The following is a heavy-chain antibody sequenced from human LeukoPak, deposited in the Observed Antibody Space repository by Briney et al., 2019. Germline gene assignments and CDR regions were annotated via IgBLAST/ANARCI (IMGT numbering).Heavy chain of an antibody. J-gene: IGHJ5*02. CDR2: MNPNSGGST. D-gene: IGHD3-16*01. CDR1: GYTFTGYY. V-gene: IGHV1-46*01. CDR3: ASTGYDPRGWFDP. Sequence: ASVKVSCKASGYTFTGYYMHWVRQAPGQGLEWMGWMNPNSGGSTSYAQKFQGRVTMTRDTSTSTVYMELSSLRSEDTAVYYCASTGYDPRGWFDPWGQGTLVTVSS.